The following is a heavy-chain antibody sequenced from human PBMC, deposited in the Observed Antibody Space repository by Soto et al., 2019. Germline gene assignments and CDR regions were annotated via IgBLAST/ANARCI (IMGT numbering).Heavy chain of an antibody. V-gene: IGHV3-23*01. CDR1: GFTFSSYA. D-gene: IGHD4-17*01. Sequence: EVQLLESGGGLVQPGGSLRLSCAASGFTFSSYAMSWVRQAPGKGLEWVSAISGSGGSTSYADSVKGRFTICRDNSKNTLYLPMNSLRAEDTAVYYCAKDPSPVTSLDYCGHGTLVTVSS. J-gene: IGHJ4*01. CDR2: ISGSGGST. CDR3: AKDPSPVTSLDY.